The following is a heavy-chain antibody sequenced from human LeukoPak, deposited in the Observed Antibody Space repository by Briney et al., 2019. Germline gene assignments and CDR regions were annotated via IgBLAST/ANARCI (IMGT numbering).Heavy chain of an antibody. CDR1: GGSFSNYY. CDR3: TRNRGGSYQGDAFDI. Sequence: PSETLSLTCGVYGGSFSNYYWNWIRQPPGKGLEWIGEINHSVGTKNNPSLRSRVTISVDTSKNKFSLRLSSVTAADTAVYYCTRNRGGSYQGDAFDIWGQGTMVTVSS. CDR2: INHSVGT. D-gene: IGHD1-26*01. J-gene: IGHJ3*02. V-gene: IGHV4-34*01.